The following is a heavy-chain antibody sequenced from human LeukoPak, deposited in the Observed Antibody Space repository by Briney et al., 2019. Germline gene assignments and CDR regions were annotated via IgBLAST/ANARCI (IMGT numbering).Heavy chain of an antibody. J-gene: IGHJ4*02. CDR1: GFTFSSYS. CDR3: ARGGTYRPLLGY. V-gene: IGHV3-21*01. CDR2: ISSSSSYI. D-gene: IGHD1-26*01. Sequence: GGSLRLSCAASGFTFSSYSMNWVRQAPGKGLEWVSSISSSSSYIYYADSVKGRFTISRDDAKNSLYLQMNSLRAEDTAVYYCARGGTYRPLLGYWGQGTLVTVSS.